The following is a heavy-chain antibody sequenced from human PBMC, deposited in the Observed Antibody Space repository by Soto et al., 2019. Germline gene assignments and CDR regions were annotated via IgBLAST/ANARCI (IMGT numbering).Heavy chain of an antibody. J-gene: IGHJ6*02. CDR3: AKDIVGPPYYYGMDV. V-gene: IGHV3-43*01. CDR2: ISWDGGST. CDR1: GFTFDDYT. Sequence: GGSLRLSCAASGFTFDDYTMHWVRQAPGKGLEWVSLISWDGGSTYYADSVKGRFTISRDNSKNSLYLQMNSLRTEDTALYYCAKDIVGPPYYYGMDVWGQGTTVTVSS.